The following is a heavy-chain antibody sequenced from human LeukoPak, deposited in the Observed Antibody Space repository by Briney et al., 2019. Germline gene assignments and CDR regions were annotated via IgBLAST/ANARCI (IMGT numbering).Heavy chain of an antibody. V-gene: IGHV3-23*01. CDR2: ISGSGGTT. J-gene: IGHJ4*02. D-gene: IGHD3-16*02. CDR1: GFTFSIYA. CDR3: ARGQGGVMITFGGVIVFDY. Sequence: GGSLRLSCAASGFTFSIYAMGWVRQAPGKGLEWVSAISGSGGTTYYADSVKRRFTVSRDNSMNTLYLQMNSLRAEDTAVYYCARGQGGVMITFGGVIVFDYWGQGTLVPVSS.